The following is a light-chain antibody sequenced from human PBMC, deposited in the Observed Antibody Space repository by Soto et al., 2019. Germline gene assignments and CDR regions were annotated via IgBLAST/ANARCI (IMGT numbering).Light chain of an antibody. V-gene: IGKV1-5*03. Sequence: DIQMTQSPSTLSASVGDRVTVTFRASQSISSWLAWYQQKPGKAPKLLIYKASSLESGVPSRFSGSGSGTEFTLTISSLQPDDFATYYCQQYNSYSPYTFGQGTKVDIK. CDR2: KAS. CDR3: QQYNSYSPYT. J-gene: IGKJ1*01. CDR1: QSISSW.